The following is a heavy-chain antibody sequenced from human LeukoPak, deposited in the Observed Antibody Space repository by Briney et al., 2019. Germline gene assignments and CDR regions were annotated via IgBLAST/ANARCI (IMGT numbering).Heavy chain of an antibody. Sequence: GGSLRLSCAASGFTFSSYAMSWVRQAPGKGLEWVSAISGSGGRIYYGASVKGRFTISRDNSKNTLYLQMGSLRAEDMAVYYCARIGSGRGGDYWGQGTLVTVSS. CDR2: ISGSGGRI. CDR3: ARIGSGRGGDY. V-gene: IGHV3-23*01. CDR1: GFTFSSYA. D-gene: IGHD3-10*01. J-gene: IGHJ4*02.